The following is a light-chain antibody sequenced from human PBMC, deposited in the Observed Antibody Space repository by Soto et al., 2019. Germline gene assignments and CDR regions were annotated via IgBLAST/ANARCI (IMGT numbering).Light chain of an antibody. CDR2: KVS. CDR3: CSYAGSSTRVV. V-gene: IGLV2-23*02. CDR1: SSDVGSYNL. Sequence: QSVLTQPASASGSPGQSITISCTGTSSDVGSYNLVSWYQQHPGKAPKLMIYKVSKRPSGVSNRFSGSKSGNTASLTISGLQAEDEADYYCCSYAGSSTRVVFGGGTKLTVL. J-gene: IGLJ2*01.